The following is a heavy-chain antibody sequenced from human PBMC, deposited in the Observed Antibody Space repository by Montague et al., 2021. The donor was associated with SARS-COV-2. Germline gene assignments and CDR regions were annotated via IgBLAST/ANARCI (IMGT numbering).Heavy chain of an antibody. D-gene: IGHD3-10*01. CDR3: ARLVWFGELSSENWFDP. J-gene: IGHJ5*02. CDR2: IYYSGST. Sequence: IYYSGSTYYNSSLKSRFTISVDTSKNQFSLKLNSVTAADTAVYYCARLVWFGELSSENWFDPWGQGTLVNVSS. V-gene: IGHV4-39*01.